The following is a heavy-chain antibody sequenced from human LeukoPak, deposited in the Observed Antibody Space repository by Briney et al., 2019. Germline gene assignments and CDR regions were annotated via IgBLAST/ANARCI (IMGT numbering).Heavy chain of an antibody. D-gene: IGHD3-10*01. J-gene: IGHJ4*02. CDR2: TQYDGSSK. CDR1: GFTFDDFG. Sequence: GGSLRLSCAASGFTFDDFGMHWVRQAPGKGLEWVAFTQYDGSSKYYVDSVKGRFTISKDNSKNMVFLQMSSLRPEDTAVYYCARDLITMVRGVFDFDYWGQGTLVTVSS. V-gene: IGHV3-30*02. CDR3: ARDLITMVRGVFDFDY.